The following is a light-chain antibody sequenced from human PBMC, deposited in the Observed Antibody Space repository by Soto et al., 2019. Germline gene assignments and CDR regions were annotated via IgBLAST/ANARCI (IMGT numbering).Light chain of an antibody. Sequence: VVTQEPSLTVSPGGTVTLTCGSSTGTVTSGHLPYWFQQKPGQAPRTLIYDTDNKHSWTPARFSGSLLGGKAALTLSGAQPEDEAEYYCLLSYSGARMVFGGGTKLTVL. V-gene: IGLV7-46*01. CDR1: TGTVTSGHL. J-gene: IGLJ2*01. CDR3: LLSYSGARMV. CDR2: DTD.